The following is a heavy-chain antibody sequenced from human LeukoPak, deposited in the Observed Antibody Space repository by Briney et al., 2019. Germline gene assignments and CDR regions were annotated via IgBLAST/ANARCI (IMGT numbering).Heavy chain of an antibody. Sequence: AGGSLRLSCAASGFTFSSYWMHWVRHAPGKGLVWVSRINSDGSSTSYADSVKGRFTISRDNAKNSLYLQMNSLRVEDTAIYYCAGGSGWLFGTWGQGTLVTVSS. CDR1: GFTFSSYW. V-gene: IGHV3-74*01. D-gene: IGHD6-19*01. J-gene: IGHJ5*02. CDR3: AGGSGWLFGT. CDR2: INSDGSST.